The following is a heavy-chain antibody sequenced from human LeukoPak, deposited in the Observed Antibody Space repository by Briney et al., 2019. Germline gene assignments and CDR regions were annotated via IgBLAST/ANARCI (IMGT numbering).Heavy chain of an antibody. Sequence: SETLSLTCTVSGGSISSSSYYWGWIRQPPGKGLEWIGSIYYSGSTYYNPSLKSRVTISVDTSKNQFSLKLSSVTAADTAVYYCARFSYGFSLDFWGQGTLVTVSS. CDR3: ARFSYGFSLDF. J-gene: IGHJ4*02. D-gene: IGHD5-18*01. V-gene: IGHV4-39*01. CDR2: IYYSGST. CDR1: GGSISSSSYY.